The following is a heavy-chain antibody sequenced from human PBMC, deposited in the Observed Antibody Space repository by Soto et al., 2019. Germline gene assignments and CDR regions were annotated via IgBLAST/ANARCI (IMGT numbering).Heavy chain of an antibody. CDR1: HGSISSGDYF. Sequence: SETLSLTCTVSHGSISSGDYFWSWLRQSPGKGLEWIGEINHTGGTHYNPSLKSRVTMSVDTSKNQFSLRLSSVTAADTAIYYCATRITVFGLLIPPFDPWGQGTQVTVSS. CDR2: INHTGGT. D-gene: IGHD3-3*01. CDR3: ATRITVFGLLIPPFDP. V-gene: IGHV4-61*08. J-gene: IGHJ5*02.